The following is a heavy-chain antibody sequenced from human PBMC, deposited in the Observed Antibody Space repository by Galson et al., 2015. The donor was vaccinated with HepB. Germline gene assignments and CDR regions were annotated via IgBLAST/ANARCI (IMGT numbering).Heavy chain of an antibody. CDR3: ARCESSGYYPDY. Sequence: SLRLSCAASGFIFSPYTMNWVRQAPGKGLEWVSNISSSSDAISYADSVKGRFTISRDNAKNSLYLQMNSLRAEDTAVYYCARCESSGYYPDYWGQGTLVTVSS. J-gene: IGHJ4*02. D-gene: IGHD3-22*01. CDR2: ISSSSDAI. CDR1: GFIFSPYT. V-gene: IGHV3-21*05.